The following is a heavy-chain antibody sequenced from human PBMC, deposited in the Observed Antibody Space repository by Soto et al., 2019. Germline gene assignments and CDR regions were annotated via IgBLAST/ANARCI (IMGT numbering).Heavy chain of an antibody. Sequence: QITLKESGPTLVKPTQTLTLTCTFSGFSLTTGGAGLGWIRQPPGKALDWLALIYWNDDNRYSPSLKSRLTITKDTSKNQVVLRMTNMDPVDTATYYCAHRGYGNYPRDNWFDPWGQGFLVIVSS. D-gene: IGHD4-17*01. J-gene: IGHJ5*02. CDR2: IYWNDDN. CDR1: GFSLTTGGAG. V-gene: IGHV2-5*01. CDR3: AHRGYGNYPRDNWFDP.